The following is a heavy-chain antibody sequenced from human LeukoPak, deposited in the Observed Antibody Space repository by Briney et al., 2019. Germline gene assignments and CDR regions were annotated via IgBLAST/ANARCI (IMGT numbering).Heavy chain of an antibody. CDR3: ARRIAVANDY. Sequence: GGSLRLSCAASGFTFSSYEMNWVRQAPGKGLEWVSYISSSGSTIYYADSVKGRFTISRDNAKNSLYLQMNSLRAEDTAVYYCARRIAVANDYWGQGTLVTVSP. CDR1: GFTFSSYE. CDR2: ISSSGSTI. J-gene: IGHJ4*02. V-gene: IGHV3-48*03. D-gene: IGHD6-19*01.